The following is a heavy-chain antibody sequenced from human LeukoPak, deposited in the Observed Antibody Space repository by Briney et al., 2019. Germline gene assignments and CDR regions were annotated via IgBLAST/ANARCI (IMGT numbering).Heavy chain of an antibody. CDR2: IYASGSA. V-gene: IGHV4-61*02. CDR1: GGSMSSGNYY. CDR3: ARGGGGTTSLNY. J-gene: IGHJ4*02. Sequence: PSQTLSLTCTVSGGSMSSGNYYWTWIRQPAGTGLEWIGRIYASGSANYNPSLKSRVTISVDTSKNQVSLKLSSVTAADTAMYYCARGGGGTTSLNYWGPGTQVTVSS. D-gene: IGHD2-2*01.